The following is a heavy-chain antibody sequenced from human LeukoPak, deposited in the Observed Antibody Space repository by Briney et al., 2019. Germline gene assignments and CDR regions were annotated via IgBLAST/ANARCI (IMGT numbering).Heavy chain of an antibody. J-gene: IGHJ4*02. CDR2: INPNSGGT. Sequence: ASVKVSCKASGYTFTGYYMHWVRQAPGQGLEWMGWINPNSGGTNYAQKFQGRVTMTRDTSISTDYMELSRLRSDDTAVYYCARCRYSGYLGLGYWGQGTLVTVCS. CDR1: GYTFTGYY. CDR3: ARCRYSGYLGLGY. V-gene: IGHV1-2*02. D-gene: IGHD5-12*01.